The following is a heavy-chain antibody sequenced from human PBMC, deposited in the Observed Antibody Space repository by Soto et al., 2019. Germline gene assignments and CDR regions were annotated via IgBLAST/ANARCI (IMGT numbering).Heavy chain of an antibody. CDR3: VRGNQLLRYYFEF. Sequence: PGWSLRLSCSVSGFTFSNYAMHWVRQAPGKGLEYVSGITSDGDSTWHADSVKDRFTISRDNSKNTLFLQMSSLRVEDTAIYFCVRGNQLLRYYFEFWGPGTLVTVPS. J-gene: IGHJ4*01. CDR2: ITSDGDST. V-gene: IGHV3-64D*06. D-gene: IGHD2-15*01. CDR1: GFTFSNYA.